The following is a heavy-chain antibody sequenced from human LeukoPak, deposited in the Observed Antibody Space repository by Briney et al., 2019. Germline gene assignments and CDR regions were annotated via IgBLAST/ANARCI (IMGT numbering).Heavy chain of an antibody. V-gene: IGHV3-66*01. CDR3: ASDLSTWFD. D-gene: IGHD6-13*01. Sequence: GGSLRLSCVASGFIVSNNYMTWVRQAPGMGLEWVSTIYRGGSSFYADSVKGRFTISRDNSKNTLYLQMDSLRAEDTAVYYCASDLSTWFDWGQGTQVTVAS. CDR1: GFIVSNNY. CDR2: IYRGGSS. J-gene: IGHJ4*02.